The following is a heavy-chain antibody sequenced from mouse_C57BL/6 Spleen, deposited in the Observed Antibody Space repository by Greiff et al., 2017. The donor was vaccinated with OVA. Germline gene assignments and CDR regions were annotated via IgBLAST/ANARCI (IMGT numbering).Heavy chain of an antibody. CDR1: GFTFSSYA. V-gene: IGHV5-4*01. J-gene: IGHJ1*03. CDR2: ISDGGSYT. CDR3: ARDRDYGSSLRYCDV. Sequence: EVMLVESGGGLVKPGGSLKLSCAASGFTFSSYAMSWVRQTPEKRLEWVATISDGGSYTYYPDNVKGRFTIARDNAKNNLYLQMSHLKSEDTAMYYCARDRDYGSSLRYCDVWGTGTTVTVSS. D-gene: IGHD1-1*01.